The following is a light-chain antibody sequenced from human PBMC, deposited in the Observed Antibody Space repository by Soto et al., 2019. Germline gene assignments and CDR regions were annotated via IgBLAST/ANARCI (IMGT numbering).Light chain of an antibody. V-gene: IGKV1-5*01. J-gene: IGKJ2*01. CDR2: DAS. Sequence: DIQMTQSPSTLSAFVGDRGTITCRARQSVSSSLAWYQQKPGKAPKLLIYDASTLESGVPSRFSGSGYGTEFYLTINSLQPGDFATYYCQQYESFSPYTFGQGTRLEL. CDR1: QSVSSS. CDR3: QQYESFSPYT.